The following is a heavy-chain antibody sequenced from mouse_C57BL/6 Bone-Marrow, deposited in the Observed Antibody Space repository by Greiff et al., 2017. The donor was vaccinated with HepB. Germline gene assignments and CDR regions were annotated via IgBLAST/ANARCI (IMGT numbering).Heavy chain of an antibody. D-gene: IGHD2-5*01. V-gene: IGHV2-5*01. Sequence: VQLMESGPGLVQPSQSLSITCTVSGFSFTSYGVHWVRQSPGKGLEWMGVMWRGGSADYNAAFMTRLSITKDNSKSQVFFRMNSLQTDDTAIYYCAKNEVVTTYYYAMDYWDQGNSVTVTS. CDR3: AKNEVVTTYYYAMDY. CDR1: GFSFTSYG. CDR2: MWRGGSA. J-gene: IGHJ4*01.